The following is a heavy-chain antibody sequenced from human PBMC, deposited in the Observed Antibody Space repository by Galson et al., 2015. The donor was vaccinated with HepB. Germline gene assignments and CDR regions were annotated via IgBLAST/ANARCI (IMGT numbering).Heavy chain of an antibody. CDR2: IYGGGNT. CDR3: ARGTPYNFDTSGYFPLYYLDY. V-gene: IGHV3-66*02. D-gene: IGHD3-22*01. Sequence: SLRLSCAASGFTVSSNYMSWVRQAPGKGLEWVSVIYGGGNTYYADSVKGRFSISRDNSKNTLSLQMSSLRAEDTAVYYCARGTPYNFDTSGYFPLYYLDYWGQGTLVTVSS. J-gene: IGHJ4*02. CDR1: GFTVSSNY.